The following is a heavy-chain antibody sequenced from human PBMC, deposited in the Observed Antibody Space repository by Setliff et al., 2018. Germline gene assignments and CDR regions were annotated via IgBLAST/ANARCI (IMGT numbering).Heavy chain of an antibody. Sequence: NPSETLSLTCTASGGSIGSNNFYWTWIRQSPGKGLEWIGAVYFSGGTYYNPSLKSRLTISVDTSRSHFSLRLNSLSAADTAVYYCATMVAREHAFDIWGRGTMVTVSS. CDR3: ATMVAREHAFDI. CDR2: VYFSGGT. CDR1: GGSIGSNNFY. J-gene: IGHJ3*02. V-gene: IGHV4-39*02. D-gene: IGHD3-10*01.